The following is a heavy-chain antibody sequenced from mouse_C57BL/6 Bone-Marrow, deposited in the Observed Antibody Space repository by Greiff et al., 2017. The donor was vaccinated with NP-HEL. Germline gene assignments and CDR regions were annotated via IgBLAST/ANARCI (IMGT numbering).Heavy chain of an antibody. CDR3: ARWRDYYGSSSFFDY. CDR1: GYTFTSYW. D-gene: IGHD1-1*01. V-gene: IGHV1-55*01. CDR2: IYPGSGST. J-gene: IGHJ2*01. Sequence: QVQLQQPGAELVKPGASVKMSCKASGYTFTSYWITWVKQRPGQGLEWIGDIYPGSGSTNYNEKFKSKATLTVDTSSSTAYMQLSSLTSVDSAVYYCARWRDYYGSSSFFDYWGQGTTLTVSS.